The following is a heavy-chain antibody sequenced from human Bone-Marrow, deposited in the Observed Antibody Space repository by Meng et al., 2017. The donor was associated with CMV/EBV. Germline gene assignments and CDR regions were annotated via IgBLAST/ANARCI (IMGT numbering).Heavy chain of an antibody. Sequence: GESLKISCAASGFTFSSYSMNWVRQAPGKGLEWVSSISSSSSYIYYADSVKGRFTISRDNAKNSLYLQMNSLRAEDTAVYYCARVRFWSGYRNYFDYWGQGTRVTGSS. CDR3: ARVRFWSGYRNYFDY. CDR1: GFTFSSYS. V-gene: IGHV3-21*01. CDR2: ISSSSSYI. D-gene: IGHD3-3*01. J-gene: IGHJ4*02.